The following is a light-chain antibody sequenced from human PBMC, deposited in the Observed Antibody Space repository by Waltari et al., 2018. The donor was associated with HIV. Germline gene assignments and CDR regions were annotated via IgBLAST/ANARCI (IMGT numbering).Light chain of an antibody. J-gene: IGKJ3*01. Sequence: EIVMTQSPATLSVSPGERVTLSCRASQSVSSKLAWYQQKPGQAPRLLIYGASTRATGGPARFSGSGSGTEFTLTISSLQSEDFSVYYCQQYHQWPPRLPFGPGTKVEIK. V-gene: IGKV3-15*01. CDR3: QQYHQWPPRLP. CDR2: GAS. CDR1: QSVSSK.